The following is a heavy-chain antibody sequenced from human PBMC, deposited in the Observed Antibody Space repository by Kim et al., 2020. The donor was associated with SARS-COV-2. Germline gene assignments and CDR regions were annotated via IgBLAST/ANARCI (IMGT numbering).Heavy chain of an antibody. V-gene: IGHV4-34*01. CDR1: GGSFSGYY. D-gene: IGHD6-19*01. CDR2: INHSGST. Sequence: SETLSLTCAVYGGSFSGYYWSWIRQPPGKGLEWIGEINHSGSTNYNPSLKSRVTISVDTSKNQFSLKLSSVTAADTAVYYCARGPHRQWLAYRYFDLWGR. CDR3: ARGPHRQWLAYRYFDL. J-gene: IGHJ2*01.